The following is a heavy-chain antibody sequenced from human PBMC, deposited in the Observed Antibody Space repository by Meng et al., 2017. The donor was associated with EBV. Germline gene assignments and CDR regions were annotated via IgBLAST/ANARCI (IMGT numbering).Heavy chain of an antibody. CDR1: GISLTPSGVG. V-gene: IGHV2-5*02. J-gene: IGHJ4*02. CDR2: IYWDDAK. Sequence: QTTLKESGPTLVQPTQTIPLTCTFSGISLTPSGVGVGWIRQPPGKALEWLAVIYWDDAKRYSPSLKNRLTITKDTSKNQVVLTMTNMDPVDTATYFCAHSKYYSDSGGYWDYFDDWGQGTLVTVSS. CDR3: AHSKYYSDSGGYWDYFDD. D-gene: IGHD3-10*01.